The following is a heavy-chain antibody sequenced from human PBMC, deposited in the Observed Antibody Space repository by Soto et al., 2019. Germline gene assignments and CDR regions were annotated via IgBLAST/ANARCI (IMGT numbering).Heavy chain of an antibody. CDR1: GGSFSGYY. V-gene: IGHV4-34*01. Sequence: SETLSLTCAVYGGSFSGYYWSWIRQPPGKGLEWIGEINHSGSTNYNPSLKSRVTISVDTSKNQFSLKLSSVTAADTAVYYCARDSPSIYDYGDYDRSTWYSDFFYWGQGTLVTVSS. CDR3: ARDSPSIYDYGDYDRSTWYSDFFY. D-gene: IGHD4-17*01. CDR2: INHSGST. J-gene: IGHJ4*02.